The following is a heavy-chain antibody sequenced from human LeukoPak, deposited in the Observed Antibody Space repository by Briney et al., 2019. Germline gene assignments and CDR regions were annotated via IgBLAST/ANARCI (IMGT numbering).Heavy chain of an antibody. D-gene: IGHD5-12*01. Sequence: GGSLRLSRAASGFTFSNYEMNWVRQAPGKGLEWVSYISSSGSTIYYADSVKGRFTISRDNAKNSLYLQMNSLRAEDTAVYYCARPVNYGGYDYYYYGMDVWGKGTTVTVSS. CDR2: ISSSGSTI. CDR1: GFTFSNYE. CDR3: ARPVNYGGYDYYYYGMDV. V-gene: IGHV3-48*03. J-gene: IGHJ6*04.